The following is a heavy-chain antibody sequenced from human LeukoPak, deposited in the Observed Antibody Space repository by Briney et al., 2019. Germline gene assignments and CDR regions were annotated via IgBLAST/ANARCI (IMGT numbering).Heavy chain of an antibody. Sequence: GGSLRLSCAASGFTFSSYAMSWVRQAPGKGLEWVSVISGSGGSTYYADSVKGRFTFSRDNSKTTLYLQMNSLRAEDTAVYYCAKDLAVADKGPIDYWGQGTLVTVSS. CDR1: GFTFSSYA. D-gene: IGHD6-19*01. CDR3: AKDLAVADKGPIDY. V-gene: IGHV3-23*01. CDR2: ISGSGGST. J-gene: IGHJ4*02.